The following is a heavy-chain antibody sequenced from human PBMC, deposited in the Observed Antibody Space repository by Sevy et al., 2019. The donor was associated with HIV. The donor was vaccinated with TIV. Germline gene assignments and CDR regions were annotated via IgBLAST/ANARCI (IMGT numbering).Heavy chain of an antibody. CDR2: ISGSGGST. V-gene: IGHV3-23*01. CDR3: AKDMGVGVGYSSGWWDY. J-gene: IGHJ4*02. Sequence: GGSLRLSCAASGFTFSSYAMSWVRQAPVKGLEWVSAISGSGGSTYYADSVKGRFTISRDNSKNTLYLQMNSLRAEDTAVYYCAKDMGVGVGYSSGWWDYWGQGTLVTVSS. CDR1: GFTFSSYA. D-gene: IGHD6-19*01.